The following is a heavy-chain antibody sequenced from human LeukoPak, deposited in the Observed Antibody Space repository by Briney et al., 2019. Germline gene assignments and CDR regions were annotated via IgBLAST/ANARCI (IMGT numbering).Heavy chain of an antibody. CDR3: ARRKSRKWNDTYFDY. CDR1: GYSFTSYW. V-gene: IGHV5-51*01. Sequence: GESLKISWKGSGYSFTSYWIGWVRQMPGKGLEWMGIIYPGDSDTRYSPSFQGQVTISADKSISTAYLQWSSLKASDTAMYYCARRKSRKWNDTYFDYWGQGTLVTVSS. CDR2: IYPGDSDT. J-gene: IGHJ4*02. D-gene: IGHD1-1*01.